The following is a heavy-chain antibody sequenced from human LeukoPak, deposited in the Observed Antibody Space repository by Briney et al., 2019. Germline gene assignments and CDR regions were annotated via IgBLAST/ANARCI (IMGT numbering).Heavy chain of an antibody. J-gene: IGHJ4*02. V-gene: IGHV4-59*11. Sequence: SETLSLTCTVSGGSISSHYWTWIRQPPGKGLEWIGYIYYSGSSNYNPSLKSRVTISVDTSKNQFSLKLSSVTAADTAVYFCAREVVAVAGSYFDSWGQGTLVTVSS. CDR1: GGSISSHY. CDR3: AREVVAVAGSYFDS. D-gene: IGHD6-19*01. CDR2: IYYSGSS.